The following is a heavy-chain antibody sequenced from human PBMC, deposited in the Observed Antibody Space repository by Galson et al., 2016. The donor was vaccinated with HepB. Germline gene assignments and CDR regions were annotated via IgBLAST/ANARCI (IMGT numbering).Heavy chain of an antibody. J-gene: IGHJ4*02. CDR3: AREAPIAAPGANDC. V-gene: IGHV3-33*01. D-gene: IGHD6-13*01. Sequence: SLRLSCAASGFTFNSFGMRWVRQAPGKGLEWVAVIWYDGSNKYYGDSVKGRFTISRDNSKNTLYLQMNSLRAEDTAIYYCAREAPIAAPGANDCWGQGTQVTVSS. CDR1: GFTFNSFG. CDR2: IWYDGSNK.